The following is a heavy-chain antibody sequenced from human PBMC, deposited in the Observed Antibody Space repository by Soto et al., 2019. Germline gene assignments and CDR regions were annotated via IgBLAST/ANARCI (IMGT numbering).Heavy chain of an antibody. CDR3: ARADAGSCSSTTCYREGYFDL. Sequence: SETLSLTCTVSGASISRGGYYWSWIRQHPGKGLEWIGYIYYSGSSYYNPSLRSRVTISVDASKNQFPLRLISLTAADTAVYYCARADAGSCSSTTCYREGYFDLWGRGTLVTVSS. D-gene: IGHD2-2*02. J-gene: IGHJ2*01. CDR2: IYYSGSS. V-gene: IGHV4-31*03. CDR1: GASISRGGYY.